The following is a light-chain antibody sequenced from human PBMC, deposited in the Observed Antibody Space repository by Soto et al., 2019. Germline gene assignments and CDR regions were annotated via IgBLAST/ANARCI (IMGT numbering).Light chain of an antibody. CDR2: RTS. Sequence: EIVLTQSPGTLSLSPGERATLSCRASQSLTNNYFAWYQKKPGQAPRLLMFRTSSRATGFPARFSGSGSGTELNLTISSLQYEDFGVYYCQQYNNWPRATFGGGTKVDI. J-gene: IGKJ4*01. V-gene: IGKV3-15*01. CDR3: QQYNNWPRAT. CDR1: QSLTNN.